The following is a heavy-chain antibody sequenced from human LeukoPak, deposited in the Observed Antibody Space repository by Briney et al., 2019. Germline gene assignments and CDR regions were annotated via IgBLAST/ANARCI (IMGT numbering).Heavy chain of an antibody. D-gene: IGHD1-26*01. CDR1: GFTFSSYS. CDR2: ISSSSSTI. CDR3: ARAGGSYLVYYYYMDV. J-gene: IGHJ6*03. Sequence: GGSLRLSCAASGFTFSSYSMNWVRQAPGKGLEGGSYISSSSSTIYYADSVKGRFTISRDNAKNSLYLQMNSLRAEDTAVYYCARAGGSYLVYYYYMDVWGKGTTVTVSS. V-gene: IGHV3-48*04.